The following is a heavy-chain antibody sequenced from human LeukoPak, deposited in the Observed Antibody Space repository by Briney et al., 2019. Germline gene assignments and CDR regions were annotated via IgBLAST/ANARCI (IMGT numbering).Heavy chain of an antibody. CDR2: INHSGST. D-gene: IGHD4-23*01. CDR1: GGSFSGYY. V-gene: IGHV4-34*01. J-gene: IGHJ4*02. Sequence: SETLSLTCAVYGGSFSGYYWSWIRQPPGKGLEWIGEINHSGSTNYNPSLKSRVTISVDTSKNQFSLKLSSVTAADTAVYYCARGFYSGYGGNPADVLDYWGQGTLVTVSS. CDR3: ARGFYSGYGGNPADVLDY.